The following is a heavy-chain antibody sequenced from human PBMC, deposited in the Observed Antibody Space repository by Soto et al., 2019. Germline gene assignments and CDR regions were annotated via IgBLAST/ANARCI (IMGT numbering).Heavy chain of an antibody. D-gene: IGHD1-20*01. V-gene: IGHV3-21*06. CDR2: ISRGSDYI. J-gene: IGHJ5*02. CDR1: GFSFSDYT. Sequence: EVHLVESGGGLVKPGGSLRLTCAGSGFSFSDYTMNWVRQAPGKGLEWVSPISRGSDYIFYADTVKGRFTIYRDNARNALYLQRSSLSAEDTAVYYCAKDSGCVNNACAYDPWGQGTLVSVSS. CDR3: AKDSGCVNNACAYDP.